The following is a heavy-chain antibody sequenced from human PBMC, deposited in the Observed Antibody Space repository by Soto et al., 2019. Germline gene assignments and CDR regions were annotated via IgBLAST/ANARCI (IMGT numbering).Heavy chain of an antibody. J-gene: IGHJ3*02. CDR2: ISAYNGDT. D-gene: IGHD3-22*01. Sequence: QVQLVQSGAEVKKPGASVKVSCKASGYTFTSYGISWVRQAPGQGLDWMGWISAYNGDTNYPDKFQGRVTMNTDTXXXXXXXXXXXXXXXXXXXXXXXXXXXXXXXSRYLGRALDIWGQGTMVTVS. CDR3: XXXXXXXXXSRYLGRALDI. CDR1: GYTFTSYG. V-gene: IGHV1-18*01.